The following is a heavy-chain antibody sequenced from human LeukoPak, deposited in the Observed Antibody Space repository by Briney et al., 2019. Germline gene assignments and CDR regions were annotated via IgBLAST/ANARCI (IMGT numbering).Heavy chain of an antibody. CDR1: GYTLTELS. CDR3: ATVGARITTRVGNY. Sequence: ASVTVSCKVSGYTLTELSMHWVRQAPGKGLEWMGGFDPEDGETIYAQKFQGRVTMTEDTSTDTAYMELSSLRSEDTAVYYCATVGARITTRVGNYWGQGTLVTVSS. V-gene: IGHV1-24*01. D-gene: IGHD3-10*01. J-gene: IGHJ4*02. CDR2: FDPEDGET.